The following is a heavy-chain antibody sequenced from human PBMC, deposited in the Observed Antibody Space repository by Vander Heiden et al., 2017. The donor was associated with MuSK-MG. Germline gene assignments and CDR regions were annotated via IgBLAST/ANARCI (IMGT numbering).Heavy chain of an antibody. D-gene: IGHD3-22*01. V-gene: IGHV1-69*01. Sequence: QGQLVQSGAEVKKPWSSVKVACKASGGIFSSYATSGERPAPGRGLEWMGGIIPIFSTANYAQKFQGRVTITADESTSTAYMELSSLRSEDTAVYYCARQSDYYDSSGYYRYDAFDIWGQGTMVTVSS. CDR2: IIPIFSTA. CDR1: GGIFSSYA. J-gene: IGHJ3*02. CDR3: ARQSDYYDSSGYYRYDAFDI.